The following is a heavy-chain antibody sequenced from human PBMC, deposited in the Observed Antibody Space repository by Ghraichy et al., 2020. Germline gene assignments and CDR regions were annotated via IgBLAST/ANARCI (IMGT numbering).Heavy chain of an antibody. Sequence: LSLTCAASGFTFSNYDMNWVRQAQGKGLEWVSGISSRSSYIYYADSVKGRFTISRDNARNSLYLQMNRLGVEDTAVYYCVRSNMIEFYGMNVWGQGTTVTVSS. CDR3: VRSNMIEFYGMNV. V-gene: IGHV3-21*01. J-gene: IGHJ6*02. CDR2: ISSRSSYI. CDR1: GFTFSNYD. D-gene: IGHD3-22*01.